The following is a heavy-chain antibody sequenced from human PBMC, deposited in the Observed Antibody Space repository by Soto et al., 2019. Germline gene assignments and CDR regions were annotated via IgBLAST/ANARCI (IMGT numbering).Heavy chain of an antibody. J-gene: IGHJ4*02. D-gene: IGHD3-3*01. CDR3: ARVIYDFWSGYYRLFDY. CDR1: GYTFTSYD. CDR2: MNPNSGNT. V-gene: IGHV1-8*01. Sequence: ASVKVSCKASGYTFTSYDINWVRQATGQGLEWMGWMNPNSGNTGYAQKFQGRVTMTRNTSISTAYMELSSLRSEDTAVYYCARVIYDFWSGYYRLFDYWGQGTLVTVSS.